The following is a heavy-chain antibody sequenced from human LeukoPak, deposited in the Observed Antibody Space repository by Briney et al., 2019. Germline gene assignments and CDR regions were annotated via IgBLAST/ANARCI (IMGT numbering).Heavy chain of an antibody. D-gene: IGHD2-2*03. V-gene: IGHV3-30*04. Sequence: GGSMRLSCAASGFTFSSYAMHWVRQAPGKGLEWVAVISDDGSNKYYADSVKGRFTISRDNSKNTLYLQMNSLRGEDTAVYYCARVDDLDAFDMWGQGTMVTVSS. CDR1: GFTFSSYA. CDR3: ARVDDLDAFDM. J-gene: IGHJ3*02. CDR2: ISDDGSNK.